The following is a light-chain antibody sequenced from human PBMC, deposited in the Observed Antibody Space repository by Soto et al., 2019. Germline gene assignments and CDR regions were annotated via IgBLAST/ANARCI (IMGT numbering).Light chain of an antibody. CDR3: CSFTTSSTYV. Sequence: QSALTQPASVSGSPGQTITISCTGTSSDVGAYSYVSWYQQHPGKAPKLMIYDVSNRPSGVSYRFSGSKSDNTASLTISGLQAEDEADYYCCSFTTSSTYVFGTGTKGTVL. V-gene: IGLV2-14*01. CDR1: SSDVGAYSY. J-gene: IGLJ1*01. CDR2: DVS.